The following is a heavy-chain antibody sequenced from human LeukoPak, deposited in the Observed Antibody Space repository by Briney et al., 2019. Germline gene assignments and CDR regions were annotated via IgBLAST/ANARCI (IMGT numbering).Heavy chain of an antibody. D-gene: IGHD4-23*01. CDR2: IYSGGST. J-gene: IGHJ4*02. V-gene: IGHV3-53*01. CDR1: GFTVSSNY. Sequence: GGSLRLSCAASGFTVSSNYMSWVRQAPGKGLEWVSVIYSGGSTYYADSVKGRFTISRDNSKNTLYLQMNSLRAEDTAVYCCARAPGNRLYYFDYWGQGTLVTVSS. CDR3: ARAPGNRLYYFDY.